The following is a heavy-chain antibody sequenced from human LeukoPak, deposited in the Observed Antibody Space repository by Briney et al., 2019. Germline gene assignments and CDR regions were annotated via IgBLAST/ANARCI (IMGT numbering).Heavy chain of an antibody. Sequence: GGSLRLSCAASGFTFRSNGIHWVRQAPGKGLEWVAYMWFEGGDPKYADSVKGRFTISRDNAKNSLYLQMNSLRAEDTAVYYCATGPPNDYWGQGTLVTVSS. CDR1: GFTFRSNG. CDR3: ATGPPNDY. CDR2: MWFEGGDP. V-gene: IGHV3-33*03. J-gene: IGHJ4*02.